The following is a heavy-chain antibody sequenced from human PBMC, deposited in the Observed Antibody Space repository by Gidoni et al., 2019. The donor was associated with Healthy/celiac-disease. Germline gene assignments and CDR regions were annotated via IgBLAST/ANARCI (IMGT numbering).Heavy chain of an antibody. D-gene: IGHD2-15*01. V-gene: IGHV4-59*01. J-gene: IGHJ3*02. CDR3: ARRKSGVVVAAIHAFDI. CDR1: GGSISSYY. Sequence: QVQLQESGPGLVKPSETLSLTCTVSGGSISSYYWSWIRQPPGKGLEWIGYIYYSGSNNYNPSLKSRVTISVDTSKNQFSLKLSSVTAADTAVYYCARRKSGVVVAAIHAFDIWGQGTMVTVSS. CDR2: IYYSGSN.